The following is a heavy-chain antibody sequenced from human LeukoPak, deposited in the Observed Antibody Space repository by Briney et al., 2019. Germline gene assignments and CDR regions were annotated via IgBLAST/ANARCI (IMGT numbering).Heavy chain of an antibody. Sequence: SETLSLTCTVSGGSISSYYWSWLRQPPGKGLEWIGYIYYSGSTNYNPSLKSRVTISVDTSKNQFSLKLSSVTAADTAVYYCARRVDYYFDYWGQGTLVTVSS. V-gene: IGHV4-59*08. D-gene: IGHD3/OR15-3a*01. J-gene: IGHJ4*02. CDR1: GGSISSYY. CDR2: IYYSGST. CDR3: ARRVDYYFDY.